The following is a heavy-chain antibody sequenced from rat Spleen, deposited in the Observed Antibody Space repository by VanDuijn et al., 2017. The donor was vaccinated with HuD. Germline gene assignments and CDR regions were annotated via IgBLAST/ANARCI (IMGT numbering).Heavy chain of an antibody. CDR2: ISTSGSRT. Sequence: EVQLVESGGGLVQPGRSLKLSCAASGFTFSNYYMAWVRQAPKKGLEWVATISTSGSRTYYPDSVKGRFTISRDNAKSSLYLQMNSLKSEDTATYYCARHALTTEGIYWYFDFWGPGTMVTVSS. J-gene: IGHJ1*01. CDR3: ARHALTTEGIYWYFDF. CDR1: GFTFSNYY. V-gene: IGHV5-25*01. D-gene: IGHD1-11*01.